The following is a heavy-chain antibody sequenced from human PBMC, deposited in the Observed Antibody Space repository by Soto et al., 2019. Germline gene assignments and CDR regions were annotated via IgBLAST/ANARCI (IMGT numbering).Heavy chain of an antibody. V-gene: IGHV3-33*01. D-gene: IGHD1-20*01. CDR1: GFTFSSYG. CDR3: ARDKEDNGAGALDI. Sequence: QVQLVESGGGVVQPGRSLRLSCAASGFTFSSYGMHWVRQAPGKGLEWVAVIWYDGSNKYYADSVKGRFTISRDNSTNTLYLQMNILRAEDTAVYYCARDKEDNGAGALDIWGQVTMVTVSS. CDR2: IWYDGSNK. J-gene: IGHJ3*02.